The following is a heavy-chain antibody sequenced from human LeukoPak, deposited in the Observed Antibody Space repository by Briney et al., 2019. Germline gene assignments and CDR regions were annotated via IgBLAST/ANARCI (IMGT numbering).Heavy chain of an antibody. V-gene: IGHV3-48*01. CDR2: ISSSSSTI. D-gene: IGHD5-24*01. CDR3: ARVGDGYNVGFDY. Sequence: PGGSLRLSCAASGFTFSSYSMNWVRQAPGTGLEWVSYISSSSSTIYYADSVKGRFTISRDNAKNSLYLQMNSLRAEDTAVYYCARVGDGYNVGFDYWGQGTLVTVSS. J-gene: IGHJ4*02. CDR1: GFTFSSYS.